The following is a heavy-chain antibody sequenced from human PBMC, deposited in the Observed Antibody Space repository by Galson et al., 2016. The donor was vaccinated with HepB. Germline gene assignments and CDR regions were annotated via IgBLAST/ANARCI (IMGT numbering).Heavy chain of an antibody. Sequence: SLRLSCAASGFTFNTYSMNWVRQAPGKGLEWVSSISSRGTYIYYADSVKGRFTISRNNAKSSLYLQMNSLRAEDTAVYYCARDVYGGKLVTGFDYWGQGTLVSVSS. CDR3: ARDVYGGKLVTGFDY. CDR1: GFTFNTYS. J-gene: IGHJ4*02. V-gene: IGHV3-21*01. D-gene: IGHD4-23*01. CDR2: ISSRGTYI.